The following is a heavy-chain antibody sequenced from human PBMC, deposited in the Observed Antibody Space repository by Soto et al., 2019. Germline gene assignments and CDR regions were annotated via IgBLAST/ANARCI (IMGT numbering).Heavy chain of an antibody. Sequence: QVQLVQSGAEVKKPGSSVKVSCKASGGTFSSYAISWVRQAPGQGLEWMGGIIPIFGTANYAQKFQGRVRXTXDXXTSTAYTELSSLRAEDTAVYYWASGIAAADTPFDYWGQGTLVTVSS. CDR1: GGTFSSYA. J-gene: IGHJ4*02. V-gene: IGHV1-69*05. D-gene: IGHD6-13*01. CDR2: IIPIFGTA. CDR3: ASGIAAADTPFDY.